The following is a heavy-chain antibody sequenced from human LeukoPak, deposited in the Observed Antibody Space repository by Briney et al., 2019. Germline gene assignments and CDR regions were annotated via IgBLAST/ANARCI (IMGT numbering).Heavy chain of an antibody. CDR3: AKVGGPGWYFDL. CDR1: GFTFSSYA. CDR2: ISGSGGST. V-gene: IGHV3-23*01. Sequence: TGGSLRLSCAASGFTFSSYAMSWVRQAPGKGLEWVSAISGSGGSTYYADSVKGRFTISRDNSKNTLYLQMNSLRAEDTAVYYCAKVGGPGWYFDLWGRCTLVTVSS. D-gene: IGHD3-16*01. J-gene: IGHJ2*01.